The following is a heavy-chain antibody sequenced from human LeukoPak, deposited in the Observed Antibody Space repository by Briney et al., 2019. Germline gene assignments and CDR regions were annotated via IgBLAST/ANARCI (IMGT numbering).Heavy chain of an antibody. CDR2: IRSSGGST. V-gene: IGHV3-23*01. J-gene: IGHJ4*02. Sequence: GGSLRLSCAASGFTFSNYAMTWVRQAPGKGLEWVSTIRSSGGSTYYADSVNGRFTISRDNSKNTLYLQMNSLRAEDTAIYNCAKGGYTSPYDYWGQGTLVTVSS. CDR3: AKGGYTSPYDY. D-gene: IGHD2-2*01. CDR1: GFTFSNYA.